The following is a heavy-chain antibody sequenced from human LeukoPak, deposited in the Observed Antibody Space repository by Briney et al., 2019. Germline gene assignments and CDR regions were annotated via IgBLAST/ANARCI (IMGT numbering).Heavy chain of an antibody. V-gene: IGHV4-30-4*01. Sequence: PSETLSLTCTVSGGSISSGDYYWSWIRQPPGKGLEWIGYIYYSGSTYYNPSLKSRVTISVDTSKNQFSLKLSSVTAADTAVYYCARQSDYYDSSGYYPSAWGREKFDYWGQGTLVTVSS. CDR1: GGSISSGDYY. CDR3: ARQSDYYDSSGYYPSAWGREKFDY. CDR2: IYYSGST. D-gene: IGHD3-22*01. J-gene: IGHJ4*02.